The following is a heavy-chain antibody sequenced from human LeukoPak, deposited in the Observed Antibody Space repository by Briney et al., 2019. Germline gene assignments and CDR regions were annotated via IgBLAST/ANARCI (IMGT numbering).Heavy chain of an antibody. Sequence: GGSLRLSCAASGFTFSSYSMNWVRQAPGKGLEWVSSISSGSTYMYYADSVKGRFTISRDNAKNSLYLQMNSLRAEDTAVYYCARSPRSTYLYYYYYYGMDVWGQGTTVTVSS. CDR2: ISSGSTYM. V-gene: IGHV3-21*01. J-gene: IGHJ6*02. D-gene: IGHD5/OR15-5a*01. CDR3: ARSPRSTYLYYYYYYGMDV. CDR1: GFTFSSYS.